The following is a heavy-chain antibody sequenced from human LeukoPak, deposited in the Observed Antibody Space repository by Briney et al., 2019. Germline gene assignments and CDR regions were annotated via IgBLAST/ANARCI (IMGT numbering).Heavy chain of an antibody. J-gene: IGHJ4*02. Sequence: GGSLRLSCAASGFTFSSYWMSWVRQAPGKGLEWVANIKQDGSEKYYVDSVKGRFTISRDNAKNSLYLQMNSLRAEDTAVYCCARDSTDSSSFPTYYFDYWGQGTLVTVSS. V-gene: IGHV3-7*01. CDR3: ARDSTDSSSFPTYYFDY. D-gene: IGHD6-6*01. CDR2: IKQDGSEK. CDR1: GFTFSSYW.